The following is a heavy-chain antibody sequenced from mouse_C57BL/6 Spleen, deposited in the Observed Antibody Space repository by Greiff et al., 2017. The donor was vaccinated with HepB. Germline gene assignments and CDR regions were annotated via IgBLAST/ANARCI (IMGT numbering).Heavy chain of an antibody. CDR1: GYSITSGYY. CDR3: ARGYGSGDY. Sequence: EVHLVESGPGLVKPSQSLSLTCSVTGYSITSGYYWNWIRQFPGNKLEWMGYISYDGSNNYNPSLKNRISITRDTSKSQFFLKLNSVTTEDTATYYCARGYGSGDYWGQGTTLTVSS. CDR2: ISYDGSN. D-gene: IGHD1-1*01. J-gene: IGHJ2*01. V-gene: IGHV3-6*01.